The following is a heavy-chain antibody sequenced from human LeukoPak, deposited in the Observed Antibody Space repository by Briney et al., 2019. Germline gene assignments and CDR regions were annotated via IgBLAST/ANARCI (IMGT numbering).Heavy chain of an antibody. CDR2: ISSSSTYI. D-gene: IGHD1-26*01. J-gene: IGHJ4*02. CDR1: GFTFSSYN. Sequence: PGGSLRLSCAASGFTFSSYNMNWVRQTPGKGLEWVSSISSSSTYIYYADSLNGRFTISRDNAKNSLYLQMSSLRAEDTAVYFCPRDLSVGAKPDLGFDYWGQGTLVTVSS. CDR3: PRDLSVGAKPDLGFDY. V-gene: IGHV3-21*01.